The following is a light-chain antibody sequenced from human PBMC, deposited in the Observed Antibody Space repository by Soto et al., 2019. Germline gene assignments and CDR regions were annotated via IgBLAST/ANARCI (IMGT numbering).Light chain of an antibody. CDR2: EVS. CDR3: SSYTSSSTLVV. V-gene: IGLV2-14*01. CDR1: SSDVGYYNY. J-gene: IGLJ2*01. Sequence: QSALTQPASVSGSPGQSITISCTGTSSDVGYYNYVSWYQQHPGKAPKLIIYEVSNRPSGVSNRFSGSKSGNTASLTISGLQAEDEADYYCSSYTSSSTLVVFGGGTKVTVL.